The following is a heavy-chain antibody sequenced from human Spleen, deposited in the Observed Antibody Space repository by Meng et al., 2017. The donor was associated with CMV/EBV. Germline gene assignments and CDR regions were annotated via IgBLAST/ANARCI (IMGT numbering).Heavy chain of an antibody. J-gene: IGHJ4*02. CDR3: ARIRYGLNVFDL. V-gene: IGHV1-18*01. CDR1: GYTFTHYG. D-gene: IGHD5-18*01. CDR2: FSNYNGNT. Sequence: SCKASGYTFTHYGITWVRQAPGQGLEWMGWFSNYNGNTNYAQHLQGRVTMTTDTSSNTAYMELRSLRSDDTAVYYCARIRYGLNVFDLWGQGTLVTVSS.